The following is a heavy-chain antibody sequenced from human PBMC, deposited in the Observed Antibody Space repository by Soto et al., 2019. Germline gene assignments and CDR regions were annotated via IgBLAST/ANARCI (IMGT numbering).Heavy chain of an antibody. D-gene: IGHD6-13*01. CDR2: IWHDGSKT. J-gene: IGHJ6*02. CDR1: GFSFSSYG. Sequence: GGSLRLSCAASGFSFSSYGMHWVRQAPGKGLEWVAVIWHDGSKTYYADSVKGRLIISRDNSKNTLYVQINSLRAEDRGVYSCARGSIVAAEYGMDVWGHGTTVTVSS. CDR3: ARGSIVAAEYGMDV. V-gene: IGHV3-33*01.